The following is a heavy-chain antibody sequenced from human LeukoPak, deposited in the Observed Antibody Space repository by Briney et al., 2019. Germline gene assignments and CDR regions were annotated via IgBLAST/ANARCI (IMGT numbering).Heavy chain of an antibody. CDR3: ARALYVWGSPGINDAFDI. Sequence: SVKVSCKASGGTFSSYAISWVRQAPGQGLEWMGGIIPIFGTANYAQKFQGRVTITADKSTSTAYMELSSLRSEDTAVYHCARALYVWGSPGINDAFDIWGQGTMVTVSS. CDR2: IIPIFGTA. CDR1: GGTFSSYA. D-gene: IGHD3-16*01. V-gene: IGHV1-69*06. J-gene: IGHJ3*02.